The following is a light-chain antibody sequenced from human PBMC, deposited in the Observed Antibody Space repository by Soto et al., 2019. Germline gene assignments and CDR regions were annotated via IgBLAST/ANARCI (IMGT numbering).Light chain of an antibody. J-gene: IGKJ1*01. CDR1: QSVSTN. Sequence: ILISQSPATLSVSPGARATLSCRASQSVSTNVAWYQQKPGQSPRLLLYGTSTRAAGIPGRFSGSGSGTEFTLTISGLHSEDSAVYYCQQYNHWWTFGQGTKVDIK. CDR3: QQYNHWWT. V-gene: IGKV3-15*01. CDR2: GTS.